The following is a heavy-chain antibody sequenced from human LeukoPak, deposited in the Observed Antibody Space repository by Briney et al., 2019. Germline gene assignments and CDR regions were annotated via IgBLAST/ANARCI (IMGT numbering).Heavy chain of an antibody. V-gene: IGHV3-30*04. J-gene: IGHJ6*03. CDR3: TSNSGRYYYYMDV. D-gene: IGHD5-12*01. CDR2: ISYDGSNK. CDR1: RFTFSSYA. Sequence: GGSLRLSCAASRFTFSSYAMHWVRQAPGKGLEWVAVISYDGSNKYYADSVKGRFTISRDDSKNTAYLQMNSLKTEDTAVYYCTSNSGRYYYYMDVWGKGTTVTISS.